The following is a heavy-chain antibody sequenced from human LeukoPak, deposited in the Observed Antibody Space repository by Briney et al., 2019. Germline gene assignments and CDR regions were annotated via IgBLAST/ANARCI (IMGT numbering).Heavy chain of an antibody. CDR1: SGSISSYY. CDR3: ARSYCSGGSCYNDI. J-gene: IGHJ3*02. D-gene: IGHD2-15*01. V-gene: IGHV4-59*01. CDR2: IYYSGST. Sequence: SETLSLTCTVSSGSISSYYWSWIRQPPGKGLEWIGYIYYSGSTNYNPSLKSRVTISVDTSKNQFSLKLSSVTAADTAVYYCARSYCSGGSCYNDIWGQGTMVTVSS.